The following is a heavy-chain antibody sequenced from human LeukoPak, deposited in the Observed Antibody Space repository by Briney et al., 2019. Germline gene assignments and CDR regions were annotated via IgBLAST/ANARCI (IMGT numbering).Heavy chain of an antibody. CDR3: GRGESDGAYGTVFDY. D-gene: IGHD4-17*01. CDR1: GASISSGGYS. Sequence: SETLSLTCAVSGASISSGGYSWSWLRQPPGKGLEWIGYIYHSGSTYYNPSVKSRVTISVDRSKNHFSLKLGSVTAADTAVYYCGRGESDGAYGTVFDYGGEGTLVTVSS. J-gene: IGHJ4*02. V-gene: IGHV4-30-2*01. CDR2: IYHSGST.